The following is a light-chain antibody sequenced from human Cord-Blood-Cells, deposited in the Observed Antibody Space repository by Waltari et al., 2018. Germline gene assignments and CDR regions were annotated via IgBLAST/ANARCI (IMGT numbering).Light chain of an antibody. V-gene: IGKV1-39*01. CDR2: AAS. J-gene: IGKJ5*01. Sequence: DIQMTQSPSSLSASVGDRVTITCRASQSISSYLNWYQQKPGKAPKLLIYAASSLQSGVPSRFSGSGSGTDFTLTISSLQPEDFATYYCQQSYSTPITIDQGTRLEIK. CDR3: QQSYSTPIT. CDR1: QSISSY.